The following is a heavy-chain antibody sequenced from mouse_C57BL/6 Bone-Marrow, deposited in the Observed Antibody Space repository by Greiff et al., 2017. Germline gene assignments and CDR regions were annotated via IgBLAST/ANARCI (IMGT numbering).Heavy chain of an antibody. CDR2: IYPGDGDT. CDR1: GYAFSSSW. D-gene: IGHD2-3*01. J-gene: IGHJ2*01. V-gene: IGHV1-82*01. CDR3: AQRGDDGDYFGY. Sequence: VQLQQSGPELVKPGASVKISCKASGYAFSSSWMNWVKQRPGKGLEWIGRIYPGDGDTNYNGKFKGKATLTADKSSSTAYMQLSSLTSEDSAVYCCAQRGDDGDYFGYWGQGTTLTVSS.